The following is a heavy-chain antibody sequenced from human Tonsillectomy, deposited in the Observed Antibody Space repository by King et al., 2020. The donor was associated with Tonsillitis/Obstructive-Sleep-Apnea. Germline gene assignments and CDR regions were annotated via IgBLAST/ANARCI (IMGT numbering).Heavy chain of an antibody. CDR1: GFRFSDYY. D-gene: IGHD3-10*01. CDR2: ISSDGSTI. V-gene: IGHV3-11*01. Sequence: VQLVASGGGLVTPGGSLRLSCAASGFRFSDYYMRWIRQAPGKGLEWVSYISSDGSTINYADSVKGRFTISRDNAQKSLYLQMNSLRAADTAGYYWARDPEGRRTSGDEDDGDRDGGGKGTTVTVDS. CDR3: ARDPEGRRTSGDEDDGDRDG. J-gene: IGHJ6*04.